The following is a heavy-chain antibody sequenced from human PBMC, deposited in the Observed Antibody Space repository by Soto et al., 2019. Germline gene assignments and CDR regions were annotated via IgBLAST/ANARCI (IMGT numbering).Heavy chain of an antibody. J-gene: IGHJ4*02. Sequence: PGGSLRLSCAASGFTFSSYAMSWVRQAPGKGLEWVSAISGSGGSTYYADSVKGRFTISRDNSKNTLYLQMNSLRAEDTAVYYCAKGDNLSGYSSDCYDYWGQGTLVTVSS. CDR2: ISGSGGST. V-gene: IGHV3-23*01. CDR3: AKGDNLSGYSSDCYDY. CDR1: GFTFSSYA. D-gene: IGHD6-19*01.